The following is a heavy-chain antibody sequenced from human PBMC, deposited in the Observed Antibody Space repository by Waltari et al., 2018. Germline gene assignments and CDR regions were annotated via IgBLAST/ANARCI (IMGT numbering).Heavy chain of an antibody. CDR1: GYTFTSYA. CDR3: ARDILLWFGEYDAFDI. V-gene: IGHV1-3*01. CDR2: INAGNGNT. J-gene: IGHJ3*02. Sequence: QVQLVQSGAEVKKPGASVKVSCKASGYTFTSYAMHWVRQAPGQRLEWMGWINAGNGNTKYSQKFQGRVTITRDTSASTAYMERSSLRSEDTAVYYCARDILLWFGEYDAFDIWGQGTMVTVSS. D-gene: IGHD3-10*01.